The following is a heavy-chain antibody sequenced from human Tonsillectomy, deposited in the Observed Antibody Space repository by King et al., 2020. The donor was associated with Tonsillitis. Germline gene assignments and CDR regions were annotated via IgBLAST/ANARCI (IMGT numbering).Heavy chain of an antibody. Sequence: VQLVESGGDLVQPGGSLRLSCAAFGFSISGYAMSWVRQAPGKGLEWVSAISGSGGSTYYADSVKGRFTISRDNSKNTLYQQMNSLRAEDRAVYYCAKDSVLRYFGLLHFVVCAIWGRGPSVTVSS. J-gene: IGHJ3*02. V-gene: IGHV3-23*04. D-gene: IGHD3-9*01. CDR1: GFSISGYA. CDR2: ISGSGGST. CDR3: AKDSVLRYFGLLHFVVCAI.